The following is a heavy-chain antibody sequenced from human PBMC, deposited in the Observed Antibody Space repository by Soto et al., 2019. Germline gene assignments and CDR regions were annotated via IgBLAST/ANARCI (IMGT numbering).Heavy chain of an antibody. CDR3: ARQDDILTGVDY. CDR1: GGSLNYYY. J-gene: IGHJ4*02. D-gene: IGHD3-9*01. V-gene: IGHV4-59*08. Sequence: QVQLQESGPGLLKPSETLSLTCTVSGGSLNYYYWSWIRQPPGKGLEWIGFVFPAGITNYNPSLKSRVTISLDTSQNHFSLHLNSVTAADTAIYYCARQDDILTGVDYWGQGTLVTVSS. CDR2: VFPAGIT.